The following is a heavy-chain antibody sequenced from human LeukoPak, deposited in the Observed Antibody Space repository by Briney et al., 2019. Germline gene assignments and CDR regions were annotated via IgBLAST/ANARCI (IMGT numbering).Heavy chain of an antibody. D-gene: IGHD6-19*01. CDR3: ARHGYSSGSLAWFDP. Sequence: PSETLSLTCTVAGGSISSYYWSWIRQPPGKRLETIWYIYYSGSTNYNPSLKSRVTISVDTSKNQFSLKLSSVTAADTAVYYCARHGYSSGSLAWFDPWGQGTQVTVSS. CDR1: GGSISSYY. CDR2: IYYSGST. J-gene: IGHJ5*02. V-gene: IGHV4-59*01.